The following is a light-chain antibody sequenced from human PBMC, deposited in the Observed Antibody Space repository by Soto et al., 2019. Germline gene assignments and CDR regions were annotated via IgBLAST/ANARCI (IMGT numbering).Light chain of an antibody. CDR2: ANS. J-gene: IGLJ2*01. CDR3: QSFDTSLSAVV. Sequence: QSVLTQPPSVSGAPGQSVTISCTGSSSNIGTGHDVHWYQQLPGTAPKLLIYANSNRPSGVPDRFSGSKSGTSGSLAITGLQAEDEDDYYCQSFDTSLSAVVLGGGTKLTVL. CDR1: SSNIGTGHD. V-gene: IGLV1-40*01.